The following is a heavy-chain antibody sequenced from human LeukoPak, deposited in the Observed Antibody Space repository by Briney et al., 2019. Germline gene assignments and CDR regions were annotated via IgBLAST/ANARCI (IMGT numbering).Heavy chain of an antibody. V-gene: IGHV1-3*01. Sequence: ASVKVSCKASGYIFSDYAIQWVRQAPGQGLEWMGWINAGNGKTKYSQKFQGRVTITRETSASTAYMVLSGLRSEDTAVYYCARARWTSTVTTYYLDYWGQGTLVTVSS. D-gene: IGHD4-17*01. CDR3: ARARWTSTVTTYYLDY. CDR2: INAGNGKT. CDR1: GYIFSDYA. J-gene: IGHJ4*02.